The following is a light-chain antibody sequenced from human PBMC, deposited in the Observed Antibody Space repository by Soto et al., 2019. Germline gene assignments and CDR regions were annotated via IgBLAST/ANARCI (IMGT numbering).Light chain of an antibody. CDR3: QQYGSSGT. CDR1: QRVSNNY. Sequence: IELTQSPGTLSLSQGERATLSCRASQRVSNNYLAWYQQKPGQARRLLIYGAPNRATGIPDRISGSGSGTDFTLTISRFEGEDFAVYYCQQYGSSGTFGQGTKVDIK. J-gene: IGKJ1*01. V-gene: IGKV3-20*01. CDR2: GAP.